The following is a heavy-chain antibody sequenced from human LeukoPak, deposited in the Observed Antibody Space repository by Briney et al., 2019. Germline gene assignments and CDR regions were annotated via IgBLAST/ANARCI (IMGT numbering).Heavy chain of an antibody. CDR2: MYLSGTT. V-gene: IGHV4-4*02. Sequence: SETLSLTCTVSGDSINSLDLWTWVRQPPGKGLEWIGEMYLSGTTHSNPSVKSRVTISIDKSKNQFFLNLSSVTAADTAVYYCAGLVGRYSSGLYYYYFDYWGQGTLVTVSS. CDR3: AGLVGRYSSGLYYYYFDY. J-gene: IGHJ4*02. CDR1: GDSINSLDL. D-gene: IGHD3-22*01.